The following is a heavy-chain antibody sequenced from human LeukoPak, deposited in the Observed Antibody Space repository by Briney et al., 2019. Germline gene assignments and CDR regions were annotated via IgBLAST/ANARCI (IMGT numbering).Heavy chain of an antibody. J-gene: IGHJ3*02. CDR1: GYSFTSYW. CDR2: IYPGDSDT. Sequence: GESPKISCKGSGYSFTSYWIGWVRQMPGKGLEWMGIIYPGDSDTRYSPSFQGQVTISADKSISTAYLQWSSLKASDTAMYYCASRYSSSWGPRDAFDIWGQGTMVTVSS. D-gene: IGHD6-13*01. V-gene: IGHV5-51*01. CDR3: ASRYSSSWGPRDAFDI.